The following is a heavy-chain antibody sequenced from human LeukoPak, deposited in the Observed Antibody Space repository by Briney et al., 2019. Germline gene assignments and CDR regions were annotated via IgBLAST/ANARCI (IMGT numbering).Heavy chain of an antibody. J-gene: IGHJ4*02. V-gene: IGHV3-74*01. D-gene: IGHD3-16*01. CDR2: INSDGSRT. CDR3: ARDVSSGEYFDY. Sequence: GGAFRLSCAAPGFTFSSYWMHWVRQTPGKGLVWVSRINSDGSRTSYADSVKGRFTISRDNAKNTLYLQMNRLRAEDTAVYYCARDVSSGEYFDYWGQGTLVTVSS. CDR1: GFTFSSYW.